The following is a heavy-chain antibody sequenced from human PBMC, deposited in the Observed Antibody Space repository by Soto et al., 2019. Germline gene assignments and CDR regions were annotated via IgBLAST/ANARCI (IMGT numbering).Heavy chain of an antibody. CDR1: GXXXXSYG. V-gene: IGHV3-33*01. D-gene: IGHD2-2*01. CDR3: AAVEIVPAAKYPDPYYYYGMDV. CDR2: IWYDGSNK. Sequence: PGGSLRLSXXXSGXXXXSYGXHWVRXAPGKGLEWVAVIWYDGSNKYYADSVKGRFTISRDNSKNTLYLQMNSLRAEDTAVYYCAAVEIVPAAKYPDPYYYYGMDVWGQGTTVTVSS. J-gene: IGHJ6*02.